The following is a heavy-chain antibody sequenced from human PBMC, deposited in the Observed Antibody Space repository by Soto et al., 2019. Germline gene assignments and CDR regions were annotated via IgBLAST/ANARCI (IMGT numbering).Heavy chain of an antibody. Sequence: AGGCLRLSCAASGFTVSSNYMSWVRQAPGKGLEWVSVIYSGGSTYYADSVKGRFTISRDNSKNTLYLQMNSLRAEDTAVYYCARTSVDTPFDYWGQGTLVTVS. J-gene: IGHJ4*02. CDR3: ARTSVDTPFDY. CDR2: IYSGGST. V-gene: IGHV3-53*01. CDR1: GFTVSSNY. D-gene: IGHD5-18*01.